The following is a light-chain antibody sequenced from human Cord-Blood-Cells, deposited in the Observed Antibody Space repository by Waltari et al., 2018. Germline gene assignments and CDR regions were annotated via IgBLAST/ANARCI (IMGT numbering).Light chain of an antibody. J-gene: IGKJ4*01. CDR1: QGISSY. CDR2: AAS. CDR3: QQLNSYPT. Sequence: DIQLTQSPSFLSASVGDRVTITCRASQGISSYLAWYQQKPGKAPKLLIYAASTLQSGVPSRFSGSGSATEFTLTISRLQPAAFATYYCQQLNSYPTFGGGTKVEIK. V-gene: IGKV1-9*01.